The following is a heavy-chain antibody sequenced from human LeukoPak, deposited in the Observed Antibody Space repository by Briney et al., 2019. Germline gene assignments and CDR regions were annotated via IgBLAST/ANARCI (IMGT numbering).Heavy chain of an antibody. Sequence: PSETLSLTCAVYGGSFSVYYWSWIRQPPGERLEWIGEIYHSGSTNYNPSLKSRVTISVDTSKTQFSLKLSSVTGADTAVYYCARGTTYYYDSSGHYYYWGQGTLVTVSS. CDR1: GGSFSVYY. D-gene: IGHD3-22*01. CDR2: IYHSGST. V-gene: IGHV4-34*01. CDR3: ARGTTYYYDSSGHYYY. J-gene: IGHJ4*02.